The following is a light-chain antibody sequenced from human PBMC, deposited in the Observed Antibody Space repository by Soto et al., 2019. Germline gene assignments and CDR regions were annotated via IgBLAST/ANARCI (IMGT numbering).Light chain of an antibody. CDR3: QQANSFPIT. CDR1: QTISSW. J-gene: IGKJ5*01. Sequence: DIQMTQSPSTLSGSVGDRVTITCRASQTISSWLAWYQQKPGKAPKLLIYDASSLESGVPSRFSGSGSGTEFTLTISSLQPEDFATYYCQQANSFPITFGQGTRLEIK. CDR2: DAS. V-gene: IGKV1-5*01.